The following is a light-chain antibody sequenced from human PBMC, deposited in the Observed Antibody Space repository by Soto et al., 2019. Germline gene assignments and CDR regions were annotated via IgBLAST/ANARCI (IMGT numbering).Light chain of an antibody. CDR3: QQDNIYW. J-gene: IGKJ1*01. CDR2: DIS. V-gene: IGKV1-5*02. CDR1: QSISDW. Sequence: DIQRTQEPSTLSSSAGDRVTNICRDSQSISDWLAWYQQKPVKARKLLIYDISIVEIGVPSRFSGSGSGTEFTLTICGLQPDDFATYYGQQDNIYWFGEGT.